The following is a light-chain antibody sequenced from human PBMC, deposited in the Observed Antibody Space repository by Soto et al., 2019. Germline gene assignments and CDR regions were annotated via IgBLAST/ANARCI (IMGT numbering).Light chain of an antibody. J-gene: IGKJ4*01. CDR2: GAS. Sequence: EIVLTQSPATLSLSPGERATLSCRASQTVRNNYLAWYQQKPGQAPRVLIYGASTRATGIPTRFSGSGSGTEFTLTISCLQSEDFAVYYCQQYSDWPLTFGGGTKVEI. CDR3: QQYSDWPLT. V-gene: IGKV3-15*01. CDR1: QTVRNNY.